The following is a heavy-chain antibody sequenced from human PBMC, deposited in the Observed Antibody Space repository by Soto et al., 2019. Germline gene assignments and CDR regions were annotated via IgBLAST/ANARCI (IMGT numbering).Heavy chain of an antibody. Sequence: QVQLVQSGAEVKKPGSSVKVSCKASGGTFSSYAISWVRQAPGQGLEWMGGIIPIFGTANYAQKFQGRVTLTADESTSTAYMELSSLRSEDTAVYYCAREPATYCSGGSCYSDYWGQGTLVTVSS. CDR1: GGTFSSYA. D-gene: IGHD2-15*01. J-gene: IGHJ4*02. V-gene: IGHV1-69*12. CDR2: IIPIFGTA. CDR3: AREPATYCSGGSCYSDY.